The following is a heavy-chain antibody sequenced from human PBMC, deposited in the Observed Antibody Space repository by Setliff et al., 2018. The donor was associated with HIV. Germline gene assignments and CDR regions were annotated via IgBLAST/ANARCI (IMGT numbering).Heavy chain of an antibody. CDR3: VRDGGSTSWNFLYYYEMDV. D-gene: IGHD2-2*01. J-gene: IGHJ6*02. CDR2: ISASGGNT. V-gene: IGHV3-23*01. CDR1: GFTFSNYA. Sequence: SLRLSCAASGFTFSNYAMSWVRQAPGKGLEWVSGISASGGNTYHADSVKGRFTISRDNSKNTLYLQMNRLKAEDTAVYYCVRDGGSTSWNFLYYYEMDVWGQGTTVTVSS.